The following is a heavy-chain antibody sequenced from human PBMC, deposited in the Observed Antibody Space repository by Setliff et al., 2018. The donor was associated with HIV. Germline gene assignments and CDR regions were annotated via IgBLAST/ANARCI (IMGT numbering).Heavy chain of an antibody. D-gene: IGHD3-10*01. CDR3: AREGSPIYYFDY. J-gene: IGHJ4*02. Sequence: ASVKVSCKASVYLFTGYYMHWVRQAPGQGLEWMGWINVNSGGTKYAQKFQGRVTMTRDTSISTAYMEVSSLRSDDTAVYYCAREGSPIYYFDYWSQGTLVTVSS. CDR2: INVNSGGT. CDR1: VYLFTGYY. V-gene: IGHV1-2*02.